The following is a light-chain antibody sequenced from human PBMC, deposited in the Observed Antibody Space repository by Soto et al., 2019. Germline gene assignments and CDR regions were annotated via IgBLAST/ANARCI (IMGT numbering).Light chain of an antibody. J-gene: IGLJ1*01. CDR3: SSYTGSNTDF. CDR2: DLS. Sequence: QSALTQPPSASGSPGQSVTISCTGTSSDIGRYNYVSWYQQRPGKAPKLMIYDLSQRPSGVPDRFSGSKSGNTASLTVSGLQTEDEADYYCSSYTGSNTDFFGTGTKLTVL. V-gene: IGLV2-8*01. CDR1: SSDIGRYNY.